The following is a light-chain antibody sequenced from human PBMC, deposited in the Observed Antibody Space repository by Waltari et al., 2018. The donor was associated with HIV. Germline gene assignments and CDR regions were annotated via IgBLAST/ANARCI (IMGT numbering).Light chain of an antibody. V-gene: IGKV1-17*01. Sequence: DIQMTQSPSSLSASVGDRVTITCRESQGIRNDLGCYQQKPGKAPKRLIYAASSLQSGVPSRFSGSGSGTEFTLTISSLQPEDFATYYCLQHNSYPWGFGQGTKVEIK. J-gene: IGKJ1*01. CDR3: LQHNSYPWG. CDR1: QGIRND. CDR2: AAS.